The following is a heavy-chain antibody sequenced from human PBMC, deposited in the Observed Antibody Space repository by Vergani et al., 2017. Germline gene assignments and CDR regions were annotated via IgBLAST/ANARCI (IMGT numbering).Heavy chain of an antibody. J-gene: IGHJ6*03. D-gene: IGHD3-16*01. Sequence: EVQLVESGGGLVQPGRSLRLSCAASGFTFSSYGMHWVRQAPGKGLEWVANIKQDGSEKYYVDSVKGRFTISRDNAKNSLYLQMNSLRAEDTAVYYCAREDYDYIWGSLSYYYYMDVWGKGTTVTVSS. CDR3: AREDYDYIWGSLSYYYYMDV. CDR1: GFTFSSYG. V-gene: IGHV3-7*01. CDR2: IKQDGSEK.